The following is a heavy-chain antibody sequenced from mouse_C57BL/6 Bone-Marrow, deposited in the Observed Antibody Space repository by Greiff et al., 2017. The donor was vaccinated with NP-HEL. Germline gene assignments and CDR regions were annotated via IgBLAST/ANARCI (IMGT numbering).Heavy chain of an antibody. CDR1: GYTFTDYE. D-gene: IGHD1-1*01. J-gene: IGHJ1*03. CDR3: TRTVVAHWYFDV. Sequence: VKLMESGAELVRPGASVTLSCKASGYTFTDYEMHWVKQTPVHGLEWIGAIDPETGGTAYNQKFKGKAILTADKSSSTAYMELRSLTSEDSAVYYCTRTVVAHWYFDVWGTGTTVTVSS. V-gene: IGHV1-15*01. CDR2: IDPETGGT.